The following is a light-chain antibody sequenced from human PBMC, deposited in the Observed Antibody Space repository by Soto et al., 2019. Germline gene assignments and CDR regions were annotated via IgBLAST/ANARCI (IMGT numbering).Light chain of an antibody. Sequence: QSALTQPRSVSGSPGQSVTISCTGTSSDVGGYNYVSWYQQHPGKAPKLIIYDVSKRPSGVPDRFSGSKSGYTASLTISGLWAEDEADYYCCSYAGGYTYVFGTGTKLTVL. CDR2: DVS. CDR1: SSDVGGYNY. CDR3: CSYAGGYTYV. V-gene: IGLV2-11*01. J-gene: IGLJ1*01.